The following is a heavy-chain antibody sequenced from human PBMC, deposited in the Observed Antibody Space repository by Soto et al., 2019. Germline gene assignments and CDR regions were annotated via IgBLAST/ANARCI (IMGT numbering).Heavy chain of an antibody. CDR3: ARGKIAARPYYYYGMDV. Sequence: PAGSLRLSCAASGFTFSSYGIHWGCQAKGQGMERVSAIGTPGDSYYAGSVKGRFTISRENAKISLYIKKNCLRARDMAVYYCARGKIAARPYYYYGMDVWGQGTTVTVSS. D-gene: IGHD6-6*01. CDR2: IGTPGDS. V-gene: IGHV3-13*01. J-gene: IGHJ6*02. CDR1: GFTFSSYG.